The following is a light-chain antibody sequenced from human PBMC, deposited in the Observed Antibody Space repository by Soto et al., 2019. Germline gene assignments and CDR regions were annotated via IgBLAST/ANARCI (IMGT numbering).Light chain of an antibody. CDR1: QSVGTY. CDR3: QQRSNWPPWT. V-gene: IGKV3-11*01. Sequence: TQAPATLSLSPGERATLSCRASQSVGTYLAWYQQKPGQPPRLLIYDASNRATGIPARFSGSGSGTDFTLTISSLEPEDSAVYYCQQRSNWPPWTFGPGTKVDF. J-gene: IGKJ3*01. CDR2: DAS.